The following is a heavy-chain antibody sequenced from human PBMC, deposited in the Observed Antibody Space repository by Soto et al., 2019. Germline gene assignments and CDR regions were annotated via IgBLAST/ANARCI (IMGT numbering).Heavy chain of an antibody. Sequence: SETLSLTCAVYGGSFSGYYWSWIRQPPGKGLEWIGEINHSGSTNYNPSLKSRVTISVDTSKNQFSLKLSSVTAADTAVYYCATVVIPGTRHTDFDSRGQGVSVTVSS. CDR1: GGSFSGYY. CDR2: INHSGST. D-gene: IGHD2-21*01. J-gene: IGHJ5*01. CDR3: ATVVIPGTRHTDFDS. V-gene: IGHV4-34*01.